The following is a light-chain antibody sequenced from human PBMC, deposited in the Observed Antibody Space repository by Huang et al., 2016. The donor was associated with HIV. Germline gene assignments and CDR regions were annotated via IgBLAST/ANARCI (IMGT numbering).Light chain of an antibody. V-gene: IGKV1D-13*01. CDR1: QDITDA. Sequence: AIQLTQSPSFLSASLRDRVTITCRASQDITDALAWYQQKPGKPPKVLIYDASSLESGVPTRFGGSGSGADFTLPISSLQPEDFATYYCQQFKNYPLTCGGGTKVEVK. CDR3: QQFKNYPLT. CDR2: DAS. J-gene: IGKJ4*01.